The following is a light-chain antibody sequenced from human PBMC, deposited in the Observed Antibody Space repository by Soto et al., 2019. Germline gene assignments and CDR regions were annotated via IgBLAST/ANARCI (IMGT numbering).Light chain of an antibody. CDR3: QQYADSRPRRI. J-gene: IGKJ4*01. CDR2: SAS. CDR1: QSVNSAY. Sequence: EIVLTQSPGTLSLSPGERATLSCRASQSVNSAYLAWYQQKPGQAPSLLIYSASNRAAGIPDRFSGSGSGTDFTLTISRLESEDLAVYYCQQYADSRPRRIFGGGTKVEIK. V-gene: IGKV3-20*01.